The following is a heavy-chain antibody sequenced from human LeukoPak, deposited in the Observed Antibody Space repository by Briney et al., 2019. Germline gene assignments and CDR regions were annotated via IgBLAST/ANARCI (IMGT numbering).Heavy chain of an antibody. CDR3: ARGGNTIFGVVDPIDY. Sequence: ASVKVSCKASGYTFTSYGISWVRQAPGQGLEWMGWISAYNGNTNYAQKLQGRVTMTTDTSTSTAYMELRSLRSDDTAVYYCARGGNTIFGVVDPIDYWGQEPWSPSPQ. V-gene: IGHV1-18*01. J-gene: IGHJ4*01. CDR1: GYTFTSYG. CDR2: ISAYNGNT. D-gene: IGHD3-3*01.